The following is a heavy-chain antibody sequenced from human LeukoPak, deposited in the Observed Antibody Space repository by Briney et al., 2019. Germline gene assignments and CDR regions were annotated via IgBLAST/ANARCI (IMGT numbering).Heavy chain of an antibody. J-gene: IGHJ5*02. Sequence: ASVKVSCTASGYTFNTNYIHWVRQAPGQGLEWIGVINPSGDGTSYPQKFQGRVTLARDTSTSTIYMELSSLRSEDTAIYYCAKETPNTGWFDPWGQGTLVTVSS. D-gene: IGHD1-14*01. V-gene: IGHV1-46*02. CDR3: AKETPNTGWFDP. CDR2: INPSGDGT. CDR1: GYTFNTNY.